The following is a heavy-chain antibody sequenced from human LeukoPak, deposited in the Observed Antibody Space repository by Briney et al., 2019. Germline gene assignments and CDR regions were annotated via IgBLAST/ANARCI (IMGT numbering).Heavy chain of an antibody. CDR1: GFTFNHYA. D-gene: IGHD6-19*01. J-gene: IGHJ4*02. CDR3: AKGGYSSGWALDY. CDR2: ISGSGGST. V-gene: IGHV3-23*01. Sequence: GGSLRLSCAASGFTFNHYAMSWVRQAPGKGLQWVSYISGSGGSTYYADSVKGRFTISRDNSKNTLYLQMNSLRAEDTAVYYCAKGGYSSGWALDYWGQGTLVTVSS.